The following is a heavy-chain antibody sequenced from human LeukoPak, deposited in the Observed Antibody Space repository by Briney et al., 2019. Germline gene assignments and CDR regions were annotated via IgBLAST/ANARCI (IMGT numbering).Heavy chain of an antibody. D-gene: IGHD2-2*01. CDR1: GFTFSSYW. Sequence: PGGSLRLSCAASGFTFSSYWMHWVRQAPGKGLVWVSRINSDGSSTSYADSVKGRFTISRDNAKNTLYLQMNSLRAEDTAAYYCAKGGYCSATRCYVGKGMDDWGQGTLVTVSS. J-gene: IGHJ4*02. V-gene: IGHV3-74*01. CDR3: AKGGYCSATRCYVGKGMDD. CDR2: INSDGSST.